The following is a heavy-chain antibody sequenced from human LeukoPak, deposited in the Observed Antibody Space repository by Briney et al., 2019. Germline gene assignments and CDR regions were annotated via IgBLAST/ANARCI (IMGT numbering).Heavy chain of an antibody. CDR2: IYYSGST. D-gene: IGHD4-17*01. J-gene: IGHJ4*02. V-gene: IGHV4-39*07. CDR3: AMTTVTALDY. CDR1: GGSISSSSYY. Sequence: SETLSLTCTVSGGSISSSSYYWGWIRQPLGKGLEWIGSIYYSGSTYYNPSLKSRVTISVDKSKNQFSLKLSSVTAADTAVYYCAMTTVTALDYWGQGTLVTVSS.